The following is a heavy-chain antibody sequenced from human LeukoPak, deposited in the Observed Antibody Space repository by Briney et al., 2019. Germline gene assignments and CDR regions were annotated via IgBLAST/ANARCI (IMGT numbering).Heavy chain of an antibody. CDR2: IKSTGDTT. CDR3: VREDAHTYYFDF. V-gene: IGHV1-46*01. Sequence: ASVQVSCKTSGYTFTSYHMHWVRQAPGQGLEWVAIIKSTGDTTVYAQKFQDRVTVTRDTSTSTVYMDLSSLSSEDTAVYYCVREDAHTYYFDFWGPGTLVTVSS. J-gene: IGHJ4*02. CDR1: GYTFTSYH. D-gene: IGHD2-2*01.